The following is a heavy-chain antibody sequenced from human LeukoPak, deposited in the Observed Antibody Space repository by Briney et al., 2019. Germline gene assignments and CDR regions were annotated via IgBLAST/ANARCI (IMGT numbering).Heavy chain of an antibody. CDR1: GYSISSGYY. Sequence: SETLSLTCTVSGYSISSGYYWGWIRQPPGKGREWIGSIYHSGSTYYNSSLKRGVTISVDTSKNQCSLKLSSVTAADTAVYYGAREATGSSYWSYYYMDVWGKGTTVTVSS. CDR3: AREATGSSYWSYYYMDV. D-gene: IGHD3-22*01. J-gene: IGHJ6*03. V-gene: IGHV4-38-2*02. CDR2: IYHSGST.